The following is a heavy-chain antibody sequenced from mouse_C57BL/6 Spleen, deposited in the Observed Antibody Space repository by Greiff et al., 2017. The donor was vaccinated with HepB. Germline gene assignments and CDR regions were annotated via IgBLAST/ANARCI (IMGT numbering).Heavy chain of an antibody. CDR1: GYTFTSYW. CDR2: IDPSDSYT. CDR3: ARGDDYDVGCAY. Sequence: VQLQQPGAELVKPGASVKLSCKASGYTFTSYWMQWVKQRPGQGLEWIGEIDPSDSYTNYNQKFKGKATLTVDTSSSTAYMQLSSLTSQDSAVYYCARGDDYDVGCAYWGQGTLVTVSA. V-gene: IGHV1-50*01. J-gene: IGHJ3*01. D-gene: IGHD2-4*01.